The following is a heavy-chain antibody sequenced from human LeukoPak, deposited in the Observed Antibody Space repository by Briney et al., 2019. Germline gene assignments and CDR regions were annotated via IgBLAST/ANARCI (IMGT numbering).Heavy chain of an antibody. CDR1: GFTFSSYE. V-gene: IGHV3-48*03. J-gene: IGHJ5*01. CDR3: AKAATYFYGSVTYDWFES. D-gene: IGHD3-10*01. CDR2: IESNGLT. Sequence: PGGSLRLSCAASGFTFSSYEMNWVRQAPGKGLEWVSRIESNGLTLYADSVRDRFTISRDNGKDTIYLQMNSLRVDDTAIYYCAKAATYFYGSVTYDWFESWGQGTLVTVSS.